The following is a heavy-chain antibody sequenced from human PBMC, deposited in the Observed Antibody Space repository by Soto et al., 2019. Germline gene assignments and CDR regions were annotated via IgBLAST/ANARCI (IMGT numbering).Heavy chain of an antibody. Sequence: PGGSLRLSCAASGFTFHDYAMHWVRQGQGKGLEWVSGITWNSGSIDYADSVKGRFTISRDNAKNSLYLQMNSLRPEDTALYYCAKDIREYSSGWTYFDYWGHGTQVTVSS. CDR1: GFTFHDYA. CDR2: ITWNSGSI. D-gene: IGHD6-19*01. V-gene: IGHV3-9*01. CDR3: AKDIREYSSGWTYFDY. J-gene: IGHJ4*01.